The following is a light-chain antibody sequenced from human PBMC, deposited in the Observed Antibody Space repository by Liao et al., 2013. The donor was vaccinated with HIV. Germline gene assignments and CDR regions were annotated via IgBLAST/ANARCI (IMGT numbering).Light chain of an antibody. CDR2: QDN. CDR3: QTWDSGWV. J-gene: IGLJ3*02. CDR1: KLGDKY. Sequence: SYELTQPPSVSVSPGQTASITCSGDKLGDKYASWYQQKPGQSPVLVMCQDNKRPSGIPERFSGSSSGNTATLTISGTQTMDEADYYCQTWDSGWVFGGGTKLTVL. V-gene: IGLV3-1*01.